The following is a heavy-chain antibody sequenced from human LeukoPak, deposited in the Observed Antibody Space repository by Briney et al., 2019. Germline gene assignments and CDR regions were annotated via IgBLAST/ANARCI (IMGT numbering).Heavy chain of an antibody. D-gene: IGHD6-19*01. Sequence: SGGSLRLSCAASGFTFSSYSMNWVRQAPGKGLEWVSYISSSSSTIYYADSVKGRFTISRDNAKNSLYLQMSSLRAEDTAVYYCAKDRWGAVAGTGDAFDIWGQGTMVTVSS. J-gene: IGHJ3*02. CDR2: ISSSSSTI. CDR3: AKDRWGAVAGTGDAFDI. CDR1: GFTFSSYS. V-gene: IGHV3-48*01.